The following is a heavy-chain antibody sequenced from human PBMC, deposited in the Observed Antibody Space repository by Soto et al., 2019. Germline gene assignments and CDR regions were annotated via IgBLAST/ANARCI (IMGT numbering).Heavy chain of an antibody. CDR1: GGSISSYY. CDR3: ARVVGSSWYGLYNRFDP. J-gene: IGHJ5*02. Sequence: SETLSLTCTVSGGSISSYYWSWIRQPPGKGLEWIGYIYYSGSTNYNPSLKSRVTISVDTSKNQFSLKLSSVTAADTAVYYCARVVGSSWYGLYNRFDPGGQGTLVTVSS. D-gene: IGHD6-13*01. V-gene: IGHV4-59*01. CDR2: IYYSGST.